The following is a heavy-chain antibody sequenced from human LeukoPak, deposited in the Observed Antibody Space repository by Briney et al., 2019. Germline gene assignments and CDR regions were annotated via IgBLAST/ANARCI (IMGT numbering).Heavy chain of an antibody. CDR3: ATVWDPAGY. J-gene: IGHJ4*02. V-gene: IGHV1-24*01. D-gene: IGHD1-26*01. CDR1: GYTLTELS. CDR2: FDPEDGET. Sequence: GSVKVSCTVSGYTLTELSMHWVRQAPGKGLEWMGGFDPEDGETIYAQRFQGRVTMTEDTSADTAYMELSSLRSEDTAVYYCATVWDPAGYWGQGTLVTVSS.